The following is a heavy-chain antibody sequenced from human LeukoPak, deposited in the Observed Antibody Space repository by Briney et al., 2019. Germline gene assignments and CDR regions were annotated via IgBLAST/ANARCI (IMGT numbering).Heavy chain of an antibody. J-gene: IGHJ6*03. CDR1: GFTFVDYA. D-gene: IGHD6-25*01. CDR2: ISWNSGSI. Sequence: GGSLRLSCAASGFTFVDYAMHWVRQAPGKGLEWVSGISWNSGSIGYADSVKGRFTISRDNAKNSLYLQMNSLRAEDTALYYCAKDTATDDYYYMDVWGKGTTVTISS. CDR3: AKDTATDDYYYMDV. V-gene: IGHV3-9*01.